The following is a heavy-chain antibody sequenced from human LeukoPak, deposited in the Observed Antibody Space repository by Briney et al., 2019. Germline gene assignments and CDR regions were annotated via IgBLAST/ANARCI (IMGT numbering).Heavy chain of an antibody. CDR3: AREGPHGSGIYYNPLDY. CDR1: GGSFSGYY. J-gene: IGHJ4*02. D-gene: IGHD3-10*01. V-gene: IGHV4-34*01. Sequence: PSETLSLTCAVYGGSFSGYYWGWIRQPPGKGLEWIGSIPYTGTTYYNPSLKSRVTISLDTSKNQFSLKLISVTAADTALYYCAREGPHGSGIYYNPLDYWGQGALVIVSS. CDR2: IPYTGTT.